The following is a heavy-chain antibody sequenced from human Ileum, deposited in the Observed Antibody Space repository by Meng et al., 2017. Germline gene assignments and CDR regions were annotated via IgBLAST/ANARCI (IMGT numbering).Heavy chain of an antibody. CDR1: GGSFSGYY. CDR2: INHSGST. J-gene: IGHJ4*02. D-gene: IGHD6-19*01. CDR3: ARTRRGSSGWYMGY. V-gene: IGHV4-34*01. Sequence: VQLPQWGAGLLKPSETLSLTCAVYGGSFSGYYWSWIRQPPGKGLEWIGEINHSGSTNYNPSLKSRVTISVDTSKNQFSLKLSSVTAADTAVYYCARTRRGSSGWYMGYWGQGTLVAVSS.